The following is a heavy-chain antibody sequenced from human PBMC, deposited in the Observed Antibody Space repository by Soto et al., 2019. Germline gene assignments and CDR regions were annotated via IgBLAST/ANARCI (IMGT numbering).Heavy chain of an antibody. D-gene: IGHD2-21*01. V-gene: IGHV1-69*01. CDR1: GGTFSSYD. Sequence: QVQLVQSGAEVKKPGSSVKVSCKASGGTFSSYDISWVRQAPGQGLEWMGGIIPIFGTANYAQKFQGGVTSTADESTSTAYMELSSVASEDTAVYYCARREFRFDPCVQGTLVAVAS. CDR3: ARREFRFDP. J-gene: IGHJ5*02. CDR2: IIPIFGTA.